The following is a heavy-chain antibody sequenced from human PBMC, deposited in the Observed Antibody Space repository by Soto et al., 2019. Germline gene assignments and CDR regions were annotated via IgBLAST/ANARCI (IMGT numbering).Heavy chain of an antibody. CDR1: GFSLSNARIG. CDR2: IFSNDEK. V-gene: IGHV2-26*01. D-gene: IGHD6-13*01. CDR3: ASIRREQHRPGVDFYY. Sequence: QVTLKESGPVLVKPTETLTLTCTVSGFSLSNARIGVSWIRQPPGKALEWLAHIFSNDEKSYSTSLKSRLTISKDTSKIQVVLTMTNMDPVNTATCYCASIRREQHRPGVDFYYWGQASLLTVSS. J-gene: IGHJ4*02.